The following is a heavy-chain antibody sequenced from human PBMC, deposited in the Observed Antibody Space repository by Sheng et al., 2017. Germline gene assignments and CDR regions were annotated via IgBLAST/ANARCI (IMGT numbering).Heavy chain of an antibody. V-gene: IGHV4-61*02. J-gene: IGHJ4*02. CDR3: ARGGDLAYCGGDCYSDY. Sequence: QVQLQESGPGLVKPSQTLSLTCTVSGGSISSGSYYWSWVRQPAGKGLEWIGRVYKSGSTNYDPSLESRVTISLDTSKNQFSLKLNSVTAADTAVYFCARGGDLAYCGGDCYSDYWGQGALVTVSS. D-gene: IGHD2-21*02. CDR1: GGSISSGSYY. CDR2: VYKSGST.